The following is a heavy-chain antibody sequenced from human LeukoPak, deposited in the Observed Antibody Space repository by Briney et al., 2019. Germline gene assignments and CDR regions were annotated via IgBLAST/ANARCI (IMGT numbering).Heavy chain of an antibody. CDR1: GFTFRTYA. J-gene: IGHJ4*02. CDR3: AKDRYCGGGTCYWSYFDY. D-gene: IGHD2-15*01. Sequence: PGGSLRLSCAASGFTFRTYAMSWVRQAPGKGLEWVSAISGGGGSTYYADSVKGRFTISRDNSKNTLFLQMNSLRVEDTAVYYCAKDRYCGGGTCYWSYFDYWGQGTLVTVSS. V-gene: IGHV3-23*01. CDR2: ISGGGGST.